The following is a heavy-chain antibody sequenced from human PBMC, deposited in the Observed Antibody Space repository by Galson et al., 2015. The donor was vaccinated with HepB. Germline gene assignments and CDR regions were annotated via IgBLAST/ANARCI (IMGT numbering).Heavy chain of an antibody. D-gene: IGHD6-19*01. V-gene: IGHV3-48*02. CDR3: ARDQQWLAYGMDV. J-gene: IGHJ6*02. CDR2: ISSSSTTT. Sequence: SLRLSCAASGFTFSRYSMNWVRQASGKGLEWISHISSSSTTTYYVDSVKGRFTISRDNAKNSLYLQMNSLRDEDTAAYYCARDQQWLAYGMDVWGQGTTVTVAS. CDR1: GFTFSRYS.